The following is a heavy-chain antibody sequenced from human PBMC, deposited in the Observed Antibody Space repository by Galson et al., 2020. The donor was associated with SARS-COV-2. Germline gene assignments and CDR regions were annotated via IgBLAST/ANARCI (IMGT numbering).Heavy chain of an antibody. V-gene: IGHV3-21*01. Sequence: GESLKISCAASGFTFSSYSMNWVRQAPGKGLEWVSSISSSSSYIYYADSVKGRFTISRDNAKNSLYLQMNSLRAEDTAVYYCAREGQWLVRVVYWYFDLWGRGTLVTVSS. CDR2: ISSSSSYI. J-gene: IGHJ2*01. D-gene: IGHD6-19*01. CDR1: GFTFSSYS. CDR3: AREGQWLVRVVYWYFDL.